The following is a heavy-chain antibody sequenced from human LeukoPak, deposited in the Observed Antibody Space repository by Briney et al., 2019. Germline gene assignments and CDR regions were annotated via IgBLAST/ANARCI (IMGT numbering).Heavy chain of an antibody. Sequence: PGGSLRLSCVASGFTFREYNMNWVRQAPGQGLEWIAYMSSTGRTIYYADSVKGRFTISRDNAQNSLYLQMNSLRVDDTAVYYCARESVEMVTMGGDFDYWGQGTLVTVSS. V-gene: IGHV3-48*01. CDR2: MSSTGRTI. CDR3: ARESVEMVTMGGDFDY. D-gene: IGHD5-24*01. CDR1: GFTFREYN. J-gene: IGHJ4*02.